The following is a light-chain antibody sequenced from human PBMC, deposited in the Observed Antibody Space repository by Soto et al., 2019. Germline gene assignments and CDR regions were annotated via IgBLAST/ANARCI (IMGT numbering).Light chain of an antibody. CDR1: QSISSY. J-gene: IGKJ4*01. Sequence: DIQMTQSQSSLSASVGDRVTITCRASQSISSYLSWYQQKPGKAPKLLIYDASNLETGVPSRFSGSGSGTDFTFTISSLQPEDIATYYCQQYDNLPLTFGGGTKVAIK. V-gene: IGKV1-33*01. CDR3: QQYDNLPLT. CDR2: DAS.